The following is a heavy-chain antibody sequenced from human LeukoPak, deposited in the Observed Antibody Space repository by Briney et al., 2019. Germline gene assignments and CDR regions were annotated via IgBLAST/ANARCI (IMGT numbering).Heavy chain of an antibody. V-gene: IGHV4-39*01. CDR1: GGSISSSSHY. CDR3: VKSGGYGLIDY. D-gene: IGHD6-19*01. J-gene: IGHJ4*02. CDR2: MYYTGST. Sequence: SETLSLTCTVSGGSISSSSHYWGWIRQPPGKGLEWIGSMYYTGSTYYNASLQSRVTISIDMSKNQFSLRLSSVTAADTAMYYCVKSGGYGLIDYWGQGTLVTVSS.